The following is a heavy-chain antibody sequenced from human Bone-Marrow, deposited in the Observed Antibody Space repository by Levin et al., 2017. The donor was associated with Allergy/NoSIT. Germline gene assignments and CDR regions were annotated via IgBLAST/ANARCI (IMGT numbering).Heavy chain of an antibody. Sequence: ASVKVSCKASGYTFTGYYMHWVRQAPGQGLEWMGWINPNNGGTNYAQKFQDRVTMTRDTSISTAYMELSRLRSDDTAVFYCARERITETRPDYYYYYGMDVWGQGTTVTVSS. J-gene: IGHJ6*02. CDR2: INPNNGGT. D-gene: IGHD1-20*01. V-gene: IGHV1-2*02. CDR1: GYTFTGYY. CDR3: ARERITETRPDYYYYYGMDV.